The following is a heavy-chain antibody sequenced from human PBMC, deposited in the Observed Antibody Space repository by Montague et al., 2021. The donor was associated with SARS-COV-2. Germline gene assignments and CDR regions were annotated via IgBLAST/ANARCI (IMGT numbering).Heavy chain of an antibody. J-gene: IGHJ4*02. CDR3: ASRSIAVAYYFDN. CDR1: GASISSTNW. D-gene: IGHD6-19*01. Sequence: SETLSLTCAVSGASISSTNWWTWVRQPPGKGLEWIGEMYHTGTTNYNPYLMSRVTISLNESKNQFSLKMISVTAADTAVYYCASRSIAVAYYFDNWGQGTLVPVSS. CDR2: MYHTGTT. V-gene: IGHV4-4*02.